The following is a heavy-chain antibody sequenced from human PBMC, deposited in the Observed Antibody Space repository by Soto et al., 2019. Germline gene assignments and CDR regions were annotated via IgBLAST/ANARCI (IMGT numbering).Heavy chain of an antibody. CDR2: IYWDDDK. Sequence: QISLKESGPTLVKPTQTLTLTCTISGFSLTTSRVGVGWIRQPPGKALEWLALIYWDDDKLYSPSLQSRLAITKDTSKNQVVLTMTNVDPVDTGTYYCAHRKVYYVSGNYYSNDAFDLWGQGTTVTDSS. D-gene: IGHD3-10*01. V-gene: IGHV2-5*02. CDR3: AHRKVYYVSGNYYSNDAFDL. J-gene: IGHJ3*01. CDR1: GFSLTTSRVG.